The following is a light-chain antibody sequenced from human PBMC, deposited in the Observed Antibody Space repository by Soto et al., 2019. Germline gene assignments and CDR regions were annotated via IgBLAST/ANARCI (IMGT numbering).Light chain of an antibody. J-gene: IGKJ3*01. CDR2: GAS. CDR1: QSITSNY. CDR3: QQYDDSPLT. Sequence: EIVLTQSPGTLSLSPGERATLSCRASQSITSNYLAWYQQRPGQAPRLLISGASSRATGIPDRFSGRGSGTDCTLTISRLEPEDFAVYDCQQYDDSPLTFGPGTKVEIK. V-gene: IGKV3-20*01.